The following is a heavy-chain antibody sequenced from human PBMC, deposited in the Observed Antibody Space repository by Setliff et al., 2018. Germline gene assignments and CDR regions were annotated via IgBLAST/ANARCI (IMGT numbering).Heavy chain of an antibody. V-gene: IGHV5-51*01. CDR2: IFPADSET. Sequence: PGESLMISCATSGYNFNSHWNAWVRQVPGGGLEWMGLIFPADSETRYSPSFQGQFTMSVDTSINTAYLQWNSLKASDTALYFCARLPSTGSAFFQHWGQGTLVTVSS. J-gene: IGHJ1*01. CDR1: GYNFNSHW. CDR3: ARLPSTGSAFFQH. D-gene: IGHD1-1*01.